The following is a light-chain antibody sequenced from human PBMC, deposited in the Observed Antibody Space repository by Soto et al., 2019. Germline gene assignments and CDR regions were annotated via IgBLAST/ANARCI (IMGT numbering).Light chain of an antibody. CDR3: QHYGSSPPYT. Sequence: EIVLTQSPGTLSLSPGERTTLSCRASQSVSSSSLAWYQQKPGQAPRLLIYGTSSRATGIPDRFSGSGSGSHFTLTISRLEPEDFAVYYCQHYGSSPPYTFGQGTKLEIK. CDR2: GTS. CDR1: QSVSSSS. J-gene: IGKJ2*01. V-gene: IGKV3-20*01.